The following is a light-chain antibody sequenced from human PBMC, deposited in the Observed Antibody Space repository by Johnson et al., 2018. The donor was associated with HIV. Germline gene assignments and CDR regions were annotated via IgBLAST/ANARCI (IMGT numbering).Light chain of an antibody. Sequence: QSVLTQPPSVSAAPGQKVTISCSGSSSNIGNNYVSWYQQLPGTAPKLLIYDNNKRPSGIPDRFSGSKSGTSATLGITGLQTGDEADYYCGTWDSSLTTAYLCGTWSKV. CDR1: SSNIGNNY. CDR3: GTWDSSLTTAYL. V-gene: IGLV1-51*01. CDR2: DNN. J-gene: IGLJ1*01.